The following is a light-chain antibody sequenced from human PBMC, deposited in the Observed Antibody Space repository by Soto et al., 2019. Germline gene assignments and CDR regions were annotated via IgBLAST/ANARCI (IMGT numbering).Light chain of an antibody. V-gene: IGKV1-39*01. J-gene: IGKJ3*01. CDR1: QSITRN. Sequence: DIQMTQSPSSLSASVGDRVTMTCRESQSITRNLNWYQQKPGKAPKLLIYAASSLQSGVPSRFSGTGSGTDFTLTISSLQPEDFATYYCQQSYTTFLFTFGPGTKVDIK. CDR2: AAS. CDR3: QQSYTTFLFT.